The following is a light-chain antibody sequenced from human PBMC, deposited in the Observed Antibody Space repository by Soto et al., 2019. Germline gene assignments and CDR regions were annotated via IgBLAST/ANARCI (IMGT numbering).Light chain of an antibody. V-gene: IGKV3-15*01. J-gene: IGKJ1*01. CDR2: GAS. CDR3: QQYNTWPRT. CDR1: QSVSST. Sequence: DIMMTQSPATLSVSPGERATLSCRASQSVSSTLVWYQQKPGQAPRPLIYGASTRATGIPARFSGSGSGTEFTLTLSSLQSEDFAVYYCQQYNTWPRTFGQGTKVEIK.